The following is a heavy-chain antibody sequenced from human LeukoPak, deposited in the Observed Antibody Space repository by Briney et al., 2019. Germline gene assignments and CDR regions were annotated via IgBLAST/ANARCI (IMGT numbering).Heavy chain of an antibody. CDR2: IIPILGIA. V-gene: IGHV1-69*04. CDR1: GGTFSSYA. D-gene: IGHD3-9*01. J-gene: IGHJ6*02. Sequence: SVKVSCKASGGTFSSYAISWVRQAPGRGLEWMGRIIPILGIANYAQKFQGRVTITADKSTSTAYMELSSLRSEDTAVYYCARSLVNMYDILTAVRALHGMDVWGQGTTVTVSS. CDR3: ARSLVNMYDILTAVRALHGMDV.